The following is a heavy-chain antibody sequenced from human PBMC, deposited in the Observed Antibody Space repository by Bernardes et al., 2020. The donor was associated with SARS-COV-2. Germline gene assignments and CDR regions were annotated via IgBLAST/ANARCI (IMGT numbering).Heavy chain of an antibody. Sequence: SEPLSLTFTGSGGSISSYYWSWIPQPPGKGLEWIGYIYYSGSTNYNPSLKSRVTISVDTSKNQFSLKLSSVTAADTAVYYCARATWRRGHFDIWGQGTMVTVSS. CDR1: GGSISSYY. CDR2: IYYSGST. J-gene: IGHJ3*02. CDR3: ARATWRRGHFDI. D-gene: IGHD3-16*01. V-gene: IGHV4-59*01.